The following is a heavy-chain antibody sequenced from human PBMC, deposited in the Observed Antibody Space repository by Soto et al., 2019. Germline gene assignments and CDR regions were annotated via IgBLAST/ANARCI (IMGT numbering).Heavy chain of an antibody. CDR1: GYTFTVYD. D-gene: IGHD1-26*01. V-gene: IGHV1-2*02. Sequence: QVQLVQSGAEVKKPGASVNVSCKASGYTFTVYDMHWVRQAPGQGLEWMGWINPKSGGTMYPQKFQGRVTITWDTSISTAYMALTRLRSDDTAVYYCARDLAKGGGSAGFDYWGQGTLVTVSS. CDR2: INPKSGGT. J-gene: IGHJ4*02. CDR3: ARDLAKGGGSAGFDY.